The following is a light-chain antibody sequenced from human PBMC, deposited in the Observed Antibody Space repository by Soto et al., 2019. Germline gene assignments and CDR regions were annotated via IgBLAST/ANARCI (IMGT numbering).Light chain of an antibody. CDR1: QHITTY. J-gene: IGKJ5*01. CDR2: TAS. V-gene: IGKV1-8*01. CDR3: QQYYSYPLA. Sequence: AIRMTQSPSSFSASTGDRVTITCRASQHITTYLAWYQQKPGKAPKLLIYTASTLQSGVPSRFSGSGSGTDFTLTISCLQSEDFATYYCQQYYSYPLAFCQGTRLEI.